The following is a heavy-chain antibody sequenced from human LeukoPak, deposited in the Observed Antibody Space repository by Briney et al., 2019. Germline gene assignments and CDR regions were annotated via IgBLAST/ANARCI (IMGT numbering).Heavy chain of an antibody. Sequence: GGSLRPSCAASGFTFSTYTMNWVRQVPGKGLEWVSSISSSSTYIYYAGSVQGRFTISRDNAKNSLYLQMNSLRAEDTAVYYCAREGRSSGWYYFDYWGQGTLVTVSS. CDR2: ISSSSTYI. J-gene: IGHJ4*02. CDR3: AREGRSSGWYYFDY. V-gene: IGHV3-21*01. D-gene: IGHD6-19*01. CDR1: GFTFSTYT.